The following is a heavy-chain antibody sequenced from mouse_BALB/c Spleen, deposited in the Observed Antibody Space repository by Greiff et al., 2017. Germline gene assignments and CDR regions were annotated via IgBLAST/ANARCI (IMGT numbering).Heavy chain of an antibody. CDR2: ISSGSSTI. CDR3: ATDYDEDGFDY. V-gene: IGHV5-17*02. CDR1: GFTFSSFG. Sequence: EVKLVESGGGLVQPGGSRKLSCAASGFTFSSFGMHWVRQAPEKGLEWVAYISSGSSTIYYADTVKGRFTISRDNPKNTLFLQMTSLRSEDTAMYYCATDYDEDGFDYWGQGTTLTVSS. D-gene: IGHD2-4*01. J-gene: IGHJ2*01.